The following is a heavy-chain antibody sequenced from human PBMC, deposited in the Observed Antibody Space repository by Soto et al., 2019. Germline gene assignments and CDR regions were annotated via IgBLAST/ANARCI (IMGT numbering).Heavy chain of an antibody. CDR2: IIPIFGTA. J-gene: IGHJ4*02. D-gene: IGHD2-2*01. CDR3: ARDGPYCISTSCYVTPFDY. Sequence: QVQLVQSGAEVKKPGSSVKVSCKASGGTFSSYAISWVRQAPGQGLEWMGGIIPIFGTANYAQKFQGRVTITADESTSTAYMELSSLRSEDTAVYYCARDGPYCISTSCYVTPFDYWGQGTLVTVSS. CDR1: GGTFSSYA. V-gene: IGHV1-69*12.